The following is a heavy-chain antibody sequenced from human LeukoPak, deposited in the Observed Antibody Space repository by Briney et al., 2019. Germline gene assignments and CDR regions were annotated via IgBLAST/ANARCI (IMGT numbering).Heavy chain of an antibody. D-gene: IGHD4-17*01. Sequence: PSETLSLTCTVSGASIGSYFWSWIRQPPGKGLEWIGYIYYGGGTNYNPSFESRITISVDTSKNRISLNLTSVTASDTAIYYCARERGDYDSDNWFDSWGQGTLVNVSS. J-gene: IGHJ5*01. CDR3: ARERGDYDSDNWFDS. CDR1: GASIGSYF. V-gene: IGHV4-59*01. CDR2: IYYGGGT.